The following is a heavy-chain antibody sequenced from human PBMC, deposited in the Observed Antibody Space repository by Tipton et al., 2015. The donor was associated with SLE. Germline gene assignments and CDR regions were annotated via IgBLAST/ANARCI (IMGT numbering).Heavy chain of an antibody. J-gene: IGHJ2*01. CDR1: GFTFSSYE. V-gene: IGHV3-21*01. Sequence: SLRLSCAASGFTFSSYEMNWVRQAPGKGLEWVSSISSSSSYIYYADSVKGRFTISRDNAKNSLYLQMNSLRAEDTAVYYCARDERNDWYFDLWGRGTLVTVSS. CDR3: ARDERNDWYFDL. CDR2: ISSSSSYI.